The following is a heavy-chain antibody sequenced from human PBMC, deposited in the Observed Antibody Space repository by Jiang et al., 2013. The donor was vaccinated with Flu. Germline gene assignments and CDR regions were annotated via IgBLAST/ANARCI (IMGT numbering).Heavy chain of an antibody. Sequence: VKVSCKASGFTFTSSAMQWVRQARGQRLEWIGWIVVGSGNTNYAQKFQERVTITRDMSTSTAYMELSSLRSEDTAVYYCAAEGADIVVVPAAMEVWGQGTTVTVSS. CDR3: AAEGADIVVVPAAMEV. J-gene: IGHJ6*02. CDR2: IVVGSGNT. D-gene: IGHD2-2*01. V-gene: IGHV1-58*02. CDR1: GFTFTSSA.